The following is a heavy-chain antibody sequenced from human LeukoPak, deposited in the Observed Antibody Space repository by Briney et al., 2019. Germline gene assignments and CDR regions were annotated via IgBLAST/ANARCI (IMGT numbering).Heavy chain of an antibody. CDR2: INPNSGGT. Sequence: ASVKVSCKASGYTFTGYYMHWVRPAPGQGLEWMGWINPNSGGTNYAQKFQGRVTMPRDTSISTAYMELSRLRSDDTAVYYCARDPNLRYDWFDPWGQGTLVTVSS. CDR3: ARDPNLRYDWFDP. J-gene: IGHJ5*02. D-gene: IGHD4-17*01. V-gene: IGHV1-2*02. CDR1: GYTFTGYY.